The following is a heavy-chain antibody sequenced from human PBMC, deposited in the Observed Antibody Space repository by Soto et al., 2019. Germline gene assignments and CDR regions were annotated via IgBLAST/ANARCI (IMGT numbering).Heavy chain of an antibody. CDR2: IIPIFGTA. CDR3: ARSDYGGFNWFDP. D-gene: IGHD4-17*01. Sequence: SVKVSCKASGGTLSSYAISWVRQAPGQGLEWMGGIIPIFGTANYAQKFQGRVTITADESTSTAYMELSSLRSEDTAVYYCARSDYGGFNWFDPWGQGTLVTVPS. V-gene: IGHV1-69*13. CDR1: GGTLSSYA. J-gene: IGHJ5*02.